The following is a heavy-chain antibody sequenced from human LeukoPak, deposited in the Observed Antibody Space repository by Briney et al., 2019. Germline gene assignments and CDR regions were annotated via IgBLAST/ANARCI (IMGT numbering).Heavy chain of an antibody. J-gene: IGHJ4*02. CDR2: IYTSGST. D-gene: IGHD2-8*01. Sequence: PSETLSFTCTVSGGSISSYYWSWIRQPPGKGLEWIGYIYTSGSTNYNPSLKSRVTISVDTSKNQFSLKLSSVTAADTAVYYCARGRYCTNGVCYKSKSFDYWGQGTLVTVSS. CDR3: ARGRYCTNGVCYKSKSFDY. CDR1: GGSISSYY. V-gene: IGHV4-4*09.